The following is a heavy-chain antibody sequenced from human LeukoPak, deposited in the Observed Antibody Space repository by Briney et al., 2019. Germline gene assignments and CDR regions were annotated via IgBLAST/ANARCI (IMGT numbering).Heavy chain of an antibody. J-gene: IGHJ3*02. D-gene: IGHD6-6*01. Sequence: PGGSLRLSCAASGFTFSSYAMSWVRQAPGKGLEWVSAISGSGGSAYYADSVKGRFTISRDNSKNTLYLQMNSLRAEDTAVYYCAKDPARGSRIAARGVTAFDIWGQGTMVTVSS. V-gene: IGHV3-23*01. CDR1: GFTFSSYA. CDR2: ISGSGGSA. CDR3: AKDPARGSRIAARGVTAFDI.